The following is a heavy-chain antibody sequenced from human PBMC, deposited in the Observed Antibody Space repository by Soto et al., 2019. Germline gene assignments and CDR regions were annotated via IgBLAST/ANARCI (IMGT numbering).Heavy chain of an antibody. CDR1: GFSLSTRSMS. Sequence: SGPTLVNPTQTLTLTCTFSGFSLSTRSMSVSWVRQPPGKALEWLGIIDLYDDKYYSTSLNTRLTISKDTSKNQVVLTMTNLDPVDTATYYCARTLHYRADTSCSLDYYCLDVWGQGTTVTVSS. CDR2: IDLYDDK. J-gene: IGHJ6*02. CDR3: ARTLHYRADTSCSLDYYCLDV. V-gene: IGHV2-70*20. D-gene: IGHD2-2*01.